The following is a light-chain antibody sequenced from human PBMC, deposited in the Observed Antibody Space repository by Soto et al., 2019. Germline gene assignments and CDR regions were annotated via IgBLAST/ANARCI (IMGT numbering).Light chain of an antibody. J-gene: IGKJ1*01. CDR3: QQYGSSLTWT. CDR1: QSVSSSY. CDR2: GAS. V-gene: IGKV3-20*01. Sequence: GTLSLSPGERATLSCRASQSVSSSYLAWYQQKPGQAPRLLIYGASSRATGIPDRFSGSGSGTDFTLTISRLEPEDFAVYYCQQYGSSLTWTFGQGTKVDIK.